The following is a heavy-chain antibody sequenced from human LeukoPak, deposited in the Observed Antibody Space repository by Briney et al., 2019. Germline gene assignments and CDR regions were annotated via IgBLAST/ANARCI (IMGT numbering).Heavy chain of an antibody. CDR1: GITVSSSY. CDR3: AGGYSYHDY. CDR2: IYGGGST. Sequence: GGSLRLSCAASGITVSSSYLNWVRQAPGKGLEWVSVIYGGGSTQYADSVKGRFTISRDNSKNTLCLQMKSLRAEDTAVYYCAGGYSYHDYWGQGTLVTVSS. D-gene: IGHD5-18*01. V-gene: IGHV3-66*01. J-gene: IGHJ4*02.